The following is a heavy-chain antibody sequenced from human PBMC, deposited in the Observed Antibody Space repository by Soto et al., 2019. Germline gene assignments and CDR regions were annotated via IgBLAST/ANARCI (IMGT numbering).Heavy chain of an antibody. V-gene: IGHV3-15*01. D-gene: IGHD4-17*01. J-gene: IGHJ6*02. Sequence: EVQLVESGGGLVKPGGSLRLSCAASGFTFSNAWMSWVRQAPGKGLEWVGRIKSKTDGGTTDYAAPVKGRFTISRDDSKNTLYLQMNSLKTEDTAVYYCTTDYGDYVRSGPYYYYGMDVWGQGTTVTVSS. CDR1: GFTFSNAW. CDR3: TTDYGDYVRSGPYYYYGMDV. CDR2: IKSKTDGGTT.